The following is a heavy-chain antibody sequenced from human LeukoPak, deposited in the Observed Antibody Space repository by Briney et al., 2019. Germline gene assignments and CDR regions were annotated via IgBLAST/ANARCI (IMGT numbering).Heavy chain of an antibody. Sequence: GGSLRLSCAASGFTFSSYGMHWVRQAPGKGLEWVAVIWYDGSNKYYADSVKGRFTISRDNAEDSLYLQMNSLRAEDTAVYYCARAAEANLLLFSYYMDVWGKGTTVTVSS. CDR3: ARAAEANLLLFSYYMDV. V-gene: IGHV3-33*01. CDR2: IWYDGSNK. D-gene: IGHD2/OR15-2a*01. CDR1: GFTFSSYG. J-gene: IGHJ6*03.